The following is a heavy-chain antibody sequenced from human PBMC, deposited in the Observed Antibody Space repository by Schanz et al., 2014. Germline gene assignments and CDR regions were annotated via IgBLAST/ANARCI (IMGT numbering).Heavy chain of an antibody. J-gene: IGHJ4*02. V-gene: IGHV3-7*02. D-gene: IGHD6-6*01. Sequence: PGGSLRLSCAASGFTFSDYYMSWVRQAPGKGLEWVANIKQDGSEKYYVDSVKGRFTISRDNAKNSLYLQMNSLRAEDTAVYYCVPMSIAAHWGQGTLVTVSS. CDR1: GFTFSDYY. CDR3: VPMSIAAH. CDR2: IKQDGSEK.